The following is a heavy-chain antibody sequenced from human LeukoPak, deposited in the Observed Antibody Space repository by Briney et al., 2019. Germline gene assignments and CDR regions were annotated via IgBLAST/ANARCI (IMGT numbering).Heavy chain of an antibody. J-gene: IGHJ6*03. CDR2: ISGSGGST. D-gene: IGHD6-13*01. CDR1: GFTFRSYA. Sequence: GGSLRLSRAASGFTFRSYAMNWVRQAPGKGLEWVSSISGSGGSTYYADSVKGRFTISRDNSKNTLYLQMNSLRADDTAVYYCAKDSKEQPHRHYYYYYMDVWGKGTTITVSS. CDR3: AKDSKEQPHRHYYYYYMDV. V-gene: IGHV3-23*01.